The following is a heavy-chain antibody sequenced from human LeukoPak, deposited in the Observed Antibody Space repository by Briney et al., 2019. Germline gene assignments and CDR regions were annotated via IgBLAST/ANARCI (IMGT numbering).Heavy chain of an antibody. CDR3: ATYRQALLTFES. J-gene: IGHJ4*02. CDR1: GFTFSTLA. D-gene: IGHD5-18*01. Sequence: SGGSLRLSCAASGFTFSTLAMIGVRQPPGKGLECVSSIFPSGGEIHYADSVRGRFTISRDNSKSTLSLKMNTLRAEETAIYYCATYRQALLTFESWGQGTLVTASS. V-gene: IGHV3-23*01. CDR2: IFPSGGEI.